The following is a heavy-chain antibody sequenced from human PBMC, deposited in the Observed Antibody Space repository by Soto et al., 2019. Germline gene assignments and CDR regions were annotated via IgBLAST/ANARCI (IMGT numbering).Heavy chain of an antibody. CDR3: ARDQATIFGVVIPSFDY. Sequence: SLRLSCAASGFTFSSYAMHWVRQAPGKGLEWVAVISYDGSNKYYADSVKGRFTISRDNSKNTLYLQMNSLRAEDTAVYYCARDQATIFGVVIPSFDYWGQGTLVTVSS. CDR1: GFTFSSYA. D-gene: IGHD3-3*01. V-gene: IGHV3-30-3*01. CDR2: ISYDGSNK. J-gene: IGHJ4*02.